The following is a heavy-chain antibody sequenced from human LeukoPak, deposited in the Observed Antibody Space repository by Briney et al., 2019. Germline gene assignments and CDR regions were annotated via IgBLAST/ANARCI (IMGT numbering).Heavy chain of an antibody. Sequence: QAGGSLRLSCAASGFTFISYWMSWVRQAPGKGLEWVSAISGSGGSTYYADSVKGRFTISRDNSKNTLYLQMNSLRAEDTAVYYCAKVFGTHSYYYYYMDVWGKGTTVTISS. CDR1: GFTFISYW. J-gene: IGHJ6*03. V-gene: IGHV3-23*01. CDR2: ISGSGGST. D-gene: IGHD1-1*01. CDR3: AKVFGTHSYYYYYMDV.